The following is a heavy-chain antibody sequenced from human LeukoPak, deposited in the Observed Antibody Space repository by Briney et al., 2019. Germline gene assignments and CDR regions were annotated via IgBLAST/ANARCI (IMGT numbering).Heavy chain of an antibody. CDR2: IYYSGST. Sequence: GSLRLSCAASGFTFSDYYMSWIRQPPGKGLEWIGYIYYSGSTNYNPSLKSRVTISVDTSKNQFSLKLSSVTAADTAVYYCARGPGGSFYDYWGQGTLVTVSS. J-gene: IGHJ4*02. CDR3: ARGPGGSFYDY. D-gene: IGHD1-14*01. V-gene: IGHV4-59*01. CDR1: GFTFSDYY.